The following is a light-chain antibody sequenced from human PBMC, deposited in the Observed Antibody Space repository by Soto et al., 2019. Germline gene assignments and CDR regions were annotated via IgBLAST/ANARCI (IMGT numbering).Light chain of an antibody. V-gene: IGLV2-8*01. CDR3: SSYTGRDPSDV. CDR2: EVT. CDR1: SSDVGGYDY. J-gene: IGLJ1*01. Sequence: QSALTQPPSASGSPGQSVTISCTGTSSDVGGYDYVSWYQQHPGKAPKLMIYEVTIRPSGVSDRFSGSKSGNTASLTVSGLQAEDEADYYCSSYTGRDPSDVFGTGTKLTVL.